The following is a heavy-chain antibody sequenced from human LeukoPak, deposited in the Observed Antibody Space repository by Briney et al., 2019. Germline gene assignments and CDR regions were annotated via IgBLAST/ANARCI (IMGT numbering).Heavy chain of an antibody. J-gene: IGHJ4*02. V-gene: IGHV3-23*01. Sequence: GGSQRLSCVASGFIFRDYAMNWVRQAPGKGLEWVATISGRTGATYYGDSVKGRFTISRDNSENTLYLQMDSLRDEDTALYYCTKRGTGGSGSHMDSWGQGILVTVSS. CDR1: GFIFRDYA. CDR2: ISGRTGAT. CDR3: TKRGTGGSGSHMDS. D-gene: IGHD3-10*01.